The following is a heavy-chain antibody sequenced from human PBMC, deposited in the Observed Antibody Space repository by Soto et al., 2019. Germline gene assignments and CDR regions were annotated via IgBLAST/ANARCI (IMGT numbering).Heavy chain of an antibody. CDR3: AREDKYGDDYGDYGAFDI. D-gene: IGHD4-17*01. J-gene: IGHJ3*02. CDR2: IYYSGST. Sequence: QVQLQESGPGLVKPSETLSLTCTVSGGCISSYYWSWIRQPPGKGLEWIGYIYYSGSTNYYPSPKSRVTISVDTSTNQFSLKLSSVTAADTAVYYCAREDKYGDDYGDYGAFDIWGQGTMVTVSS. CDR1: GGCISSYY. V-gene: IGHV4-59*01.